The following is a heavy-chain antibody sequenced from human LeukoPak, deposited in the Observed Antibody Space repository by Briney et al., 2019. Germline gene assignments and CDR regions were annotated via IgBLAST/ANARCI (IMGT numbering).Heavy chain of an antibody. V-gene: IGHV3-48*03. J-gene: IGHJ4*02. Sequence: GGSLRLSCSASGFTFSSYEMNWVRQAPGKGLEWVSYMSTSGTITYYGDSVNGRFTISRDNAQKSLYLQMNSLRAEDTAVYYCARGSMCSGGICYSARCFDYWGQGTLLTVSS. CDR1: GFTFSSYE. CDR2: MSTSGTIT. CDR3: ARGSMCSGGICYSARCFDY. D-gene: IGHD2-15*01.